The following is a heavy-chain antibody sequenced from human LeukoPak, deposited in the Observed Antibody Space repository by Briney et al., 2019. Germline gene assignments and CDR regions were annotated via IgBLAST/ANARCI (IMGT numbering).Heavy chain of an antibody. V-gene: IGHV3-48*03. CDR2: ISSSGSTI. J-gene: IGHJ4*02. CDR1: GFTFSSYE. Sequence: QPGGSLRLSCAASGFTFSSYEMNWVRQAPAKGQEWVSYISSSGSTIYYADSVKGRFTISRDNAKNSLYLQMNSLRAEDTAVYYCARDRAPRTIFGVVIMFDYWGQGTLVTVSS. CDR3: ARDRAPRTIFGVVIMFDY. D-gene: IGHD3-3*01.